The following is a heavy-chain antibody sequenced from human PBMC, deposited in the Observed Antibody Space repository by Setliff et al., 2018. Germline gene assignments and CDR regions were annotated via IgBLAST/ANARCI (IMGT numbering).Heavy chain of an antibody. CDR2: IYPGDSDT. D-gene: IGHD3-3*01. CDR1: RGTFSNYA. V-gene: IGHV5-51*01. CDR3: ARQAIFGSDAFDI. Sequence: GASVKVSCKTSRGTFSNYAISWVRQMPGKGLEWMGIIYPGDSDTRYSPSFQGQVTISADKSISTAYLQWSSLKASDTAMYYCARQAIFGSDAFDIWGQGTMVTVSS. J-gene: IGHJ3*02.